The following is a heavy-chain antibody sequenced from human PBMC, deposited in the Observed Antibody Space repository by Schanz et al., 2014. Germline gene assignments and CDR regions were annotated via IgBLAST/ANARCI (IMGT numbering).Heavy chain of an antibody. CDR1: GFTFSDYA. J-gene: IGHJ4*02. CDR2: ISYDGSNK. D-gene: IGHD2-2*01. CDR3: ARRASCSRIGCPFDS. Sequence: VQLVESGGGLVQPGRSLRLSCTASGFTFSDYAMSWFRQAPGKGLEWVAVISYDGSNKYYADSVKGRFTISRDNAKNSLYLQMNSLKTEDTAMYYCARRASCSRIGCPFDSWGQGTLVTVSS. V-gene: IGHV3-30-3*01.